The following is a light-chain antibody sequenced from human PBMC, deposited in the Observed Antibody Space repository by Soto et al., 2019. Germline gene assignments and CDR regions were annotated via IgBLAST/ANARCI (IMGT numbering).Light chain of an antibody. Sequence: AIQLTQSPSSLSASVGDRVSITCRASQGISSALAWYQHKPGKAPKILIYDASSLQSGVTSRFSGSESGTECTLTISSLQPEDFATYYCQQLKTYPFTFGQGTRLEIK. V-gene: IGKV1-13*02. CDR3: QQLKTYPFT. J-gene: IGKJ5*01. CDR2: DAS. CDR1: QGISSA.